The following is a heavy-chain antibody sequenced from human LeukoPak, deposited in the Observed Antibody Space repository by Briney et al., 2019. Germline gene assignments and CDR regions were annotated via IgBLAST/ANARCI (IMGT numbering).Heavy chain of an antibody. CDR3: ARDSGYDILTGYYHGGLDY. J-gene: IGHJ4*02. Sequence: GGSLRLSCAASGFTFSSYAMSWVRQAPGKGLEWVAVIWYDGSNKYYADSVKGRFTISRDNSKNTLYLQMNSLRAEDTAVYYSARDSGYDILTGYYHGGLDYWGQGTLVTVSS. CDR2: IWYDGSNK. V-gene: IGHV3-33*08. CDR1: GFTFSSYA. D-gene: IGHD3-9*01.